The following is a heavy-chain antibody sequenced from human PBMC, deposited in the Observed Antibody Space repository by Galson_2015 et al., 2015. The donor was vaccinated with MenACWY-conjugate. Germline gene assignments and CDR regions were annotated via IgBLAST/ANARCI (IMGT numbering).Heavy chain of an antibody. CDR1: GFTFSTNA. V-gene: IGHV3-23*02. CDR3: AKWDGYGHY. CDR2: IGGSTNTT. J-gene: IGHJ4*02. D-gene: IGHD5-18*01. Sequence: SLRLSCAASGFTFSTNAMTWVRQAPGKGLEWVSGIGGSTNTTYYRDSVKGRVTISRDNSKNTVCLQMNSLRAEDTAFYYCAKWDGYGHYWGQGTLVTVSS.